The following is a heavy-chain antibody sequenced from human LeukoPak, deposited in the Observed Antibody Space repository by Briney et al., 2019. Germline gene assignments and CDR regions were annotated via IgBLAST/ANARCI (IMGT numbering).Heavy chain of an antibody. V-gene: IGHV1-46*01. CDR2: INPSGGST. CDR3: AREHPYCSSTSCPPGY. J-gene: IGHJ4*02. CDR1: GYTFTGYY. Sequence: ASVKVSCKASGYTFTGYYMHWVRQAPGQGLEWMGIINPSGGSTSYAQKFQGRVTMTRDTSTSTVYMELSSLRSEDTAVYYCAREHPYCSSTSCPPGYWGQGTLVTVSS. D-gene: IGHD2-2*01.